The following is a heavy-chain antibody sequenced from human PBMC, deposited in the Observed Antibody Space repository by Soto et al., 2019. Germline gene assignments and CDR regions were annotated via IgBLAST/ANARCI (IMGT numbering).Heavy chain of an antibody. CDR1: GGSIRSYF. CDR3: ARYGSGTISSRRSYFDY. Sequence: SETLSLTCTVSGGSIRSYFWTWIRQSPGKGLEWIGYIYYIGYTNYNPSLKSRVAISIDTSKNQFSLKLSSVTAADTAVYYCARYGSGTISSRRSYFDYWGQGTLVT. CDR2: IYYIGYT. D-gene: IGHD3-10*01. V-gene: IGHV4-59*01. J-gene: IGHJ4*02.